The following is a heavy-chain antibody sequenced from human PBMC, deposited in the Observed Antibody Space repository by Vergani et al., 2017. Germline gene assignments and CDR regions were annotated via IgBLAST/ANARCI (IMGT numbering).Heavy chain of an antibody. D-gene: IGHD6-19*01. V-gene: IGHV4-59*01. CDR2: IYYSGST. Sequence: QVQLQESGPGLVKPSETLSLTCTVSGGSISSYYWSWIRQPPGKGLEWIGYIYYSGSTNYNPALKSRVTISVDTSKNQFSLKLSSVTAADTAVYYCARVDGAVAGRGLDYWGQGTLVTVSS. CDR1: GGSISSYY. J-gene: IGHJ4*02. CDR3: ARVDGAVAGRGLDY.